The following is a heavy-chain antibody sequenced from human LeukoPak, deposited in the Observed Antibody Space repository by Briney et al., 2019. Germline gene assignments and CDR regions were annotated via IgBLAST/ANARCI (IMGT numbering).Heavy chain of an antibody. Sequence: PGGSLKISCKGSGFSFTSYWIGWVRQMPGKGLEWMGIIYPGDSGTRYSPSFQGQVTISTDKSISTAYLQWSSLKASDTAMYYCARRPPGLPEYYFDYWGQGTLVTVSS. CDR3: ARRPPGLPEYYFDY. CDR1: GFSFTSYW. CDR2: IYPGDSGT. D-gene: IGHD5-12*01. J-gene: IGHJ4*02. V-gene: IGHV5-51*03.